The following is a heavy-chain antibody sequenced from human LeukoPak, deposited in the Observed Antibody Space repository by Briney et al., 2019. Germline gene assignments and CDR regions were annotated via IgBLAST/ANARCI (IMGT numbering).Heavy chain of an antibody. CDR2: IYHSGST. CDR1: GGSISSSNW. CDR3: ARFSVVAANYYYYGMDV. Sequence: SETLSLTCAVSGGSISSSNWWSWVRQPPGKGLEWIGEIYHSGSTNYNPSLKSRVTISVDTSKNQFSLKLSSVTAADTAVYYCARFSVVAANYYYYGMDVWGQGTTVTVSS. D-gene: IGHD2-15*01. J-gene: IGHJ6*02. V-gene: IGHV4-4*02.